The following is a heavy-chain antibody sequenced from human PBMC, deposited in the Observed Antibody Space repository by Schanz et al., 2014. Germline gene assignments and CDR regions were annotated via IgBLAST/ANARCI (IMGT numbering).Heavy chain of an antibody. V-gene: IGHV1-18*01. J-gene: IGHJ3*02. CDR1: GYIFGSHG. D-gene: IGHD3-16*02. Sequence: QLMQSGSEVRKPGASVKVSCKASGYIFGSHGMTWVRQAPGQGPELMGWINAHTGNTQYAQKFQGRVNMTRDTVTTTGHLELTRLRTDDTAIYYCARVHIATYRYNSPGAFDIWGQGTRVTVSS. CDR2: INAHTGNT. CDR3: ARVHIATYRYNSPGAFDI.